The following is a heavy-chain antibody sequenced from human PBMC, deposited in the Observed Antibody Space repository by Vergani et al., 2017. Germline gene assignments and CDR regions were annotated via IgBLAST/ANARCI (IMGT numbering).Heavy chain of an antibody. CDR2: IYYSGST. D-gene: IGHD3-10*01. V-gene: IGHV4-59*01. CDR1: GGSISSYY. Sequence: QVQLQESGPGLVKPSETLSLTCTVSGGSISSYYWSWIRQPPGKGLEWIGYIYYSGSTNYNPSLKSRVTISVDTSKNQFSLKMSSVTAADTAVYYCARVFSGGXYGSGSWLPYYYYYMDVWGKGTTVTVSS. CDR3: ARVFSGGXYGSGSWLPYYYYYMDV. J-gene: IGHJ6*03.